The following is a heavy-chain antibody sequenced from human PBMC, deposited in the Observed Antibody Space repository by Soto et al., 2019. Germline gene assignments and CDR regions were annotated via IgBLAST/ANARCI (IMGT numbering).Heavy chain of an antibody. Sequence: QVQLQQWGAGLLKPSETLSLTCAVYGGSFSGYYWSWIRQPPGKGLEWIGEINHSGSTNYNPSLTSRVTISVDTSKNQFSLKLSSVTAADTAVYYCASFHTQRTYSPQNYGMDVWGQGTTVTVSS. CDR1: GGSFSGYY. D-gene: IGHD5-18*01. CDR2: INHSGST. V-gene: IGHV4-34*01. CDR3: ASFHTQRTYSPQNYGMDV. J-gene: IGHJ6*02.